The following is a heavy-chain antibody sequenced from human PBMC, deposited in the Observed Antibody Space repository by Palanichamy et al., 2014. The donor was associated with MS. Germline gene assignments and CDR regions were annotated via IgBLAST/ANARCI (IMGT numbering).Heavy chain of an antibody. D-gene: IGHD3-16*02. CDR3: ATGGENYRGAFDI. CDR2: VDPEDSET. V-gene: IGHV1-69-2*01. CDR1: GYSFIDHY. Sequence: EVQLVQSGAEVKKPGATVKISCKVSGYSFIDHYMHWVQQAPGKGLEWLGLVDPEDSETLYAEKFQGRVTISADTSTDTAYMELRSLRSEDTAVYYCATGGENYRGAFDIWGQGSMVTVSS. J-gene: IGHJ3*02.